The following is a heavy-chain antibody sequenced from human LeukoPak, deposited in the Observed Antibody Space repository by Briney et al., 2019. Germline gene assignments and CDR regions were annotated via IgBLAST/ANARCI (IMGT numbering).Heavy chain of an antibody. CDR3: ARDGVVYYYYGMDV. V-gene: IGHV1-2*02. J-gene: IGHJ6*02. D-gene: IGHD3-16*01. CDR1: GYTFTGYY. Sequence: ASVKVSCKASGYTFTGYYMHWVRQAPGQGLEWMGWINPNSGGTNYAQKFQGRVTMTRDTSISTAYMELRSLRSDDTAVYYCARDGVVYYYYGMDVWGQGTTVTVSS. CDR2: INPNSGGT.